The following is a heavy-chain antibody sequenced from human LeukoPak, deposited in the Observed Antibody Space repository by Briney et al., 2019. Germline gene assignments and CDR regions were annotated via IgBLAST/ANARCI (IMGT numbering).Heavy chain of an antibody. CDR3: ARTVCSSTSCWFDY. D-gene: IGHD2-2*01. CDR1: GGSISSYY. V-gene: IGHV4-59*01. Sequence: KPSETLSLTCTVSGGSISSYYWSWIRQPPGKGLEWIGYIYYSGSTNYNPSLKSRVTVSVDTSKNQFSLKLSSVTAADTAVYYCARTVCSSTSCWFDYWGQGTLVTVSS. CDR2: IYYSGST. J-gene: IGHJ4*02.